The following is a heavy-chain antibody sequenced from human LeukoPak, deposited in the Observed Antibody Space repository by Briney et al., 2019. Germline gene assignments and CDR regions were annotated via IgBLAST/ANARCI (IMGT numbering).Heavy chain of an antibody. CDR1: GYTFTSYD. J-gene: IGHJ4*02. Sequence: ASVKVSCKASGYTFTSYDVNWVRQATGQGLEWMGWMNPNSGNTGYAQKFQGRVTITSNTSISTAYMELSSLRSEDTAVYYCARGGDFWSGATIDYWGQGTLVTVSS. CDR2: MNPNSGNT. CDR3: ARGGDFWSGATIDY. D-gene: IGHD3-3*01. V-gene: IGHV1-8*03.